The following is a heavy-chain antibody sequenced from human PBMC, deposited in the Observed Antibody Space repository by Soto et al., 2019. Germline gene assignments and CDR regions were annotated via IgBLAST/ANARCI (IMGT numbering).Heavy chain of an antibody. CDR3: AREGLTGTIGLCYYYGMDV. CDR2: IYYSGST. CDR1: GGSISSYY. J-gene: IGHJ6*02. V-gene: IGHV4-59*01. Sequence: QVQLQESGPGLVKPSETLSLTCTVSGGSISSYYWSWIRQPPGKGLEWIGYIYYSGSTNYNPSLKSRVTISVDTSKNQFSLKLSSVTAADTAVYYCAREGLTGTIGLCYYYGMDVWGQGTTVTVSS. D-gene: IGHD1-7*01.